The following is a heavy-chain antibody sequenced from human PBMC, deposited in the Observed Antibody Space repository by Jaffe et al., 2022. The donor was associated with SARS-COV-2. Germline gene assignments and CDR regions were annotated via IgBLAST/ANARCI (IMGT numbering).Heavy chain of an antibody. V-gene: IGHV3-9*01. D-gene: IGHD3-22*01. CDR3: AKGNYYDSSARNYYYGMDV. Sequence: EVQLVESGGGLVQPGRSLRLSCAASGFTFDDYAMHWVRQAPGKGLEWVSGISWNSGSIGYADSVKGRFTISRDNAKNSLYLQMNSLRAEDTALYYCAKGNYYDSSARNYYYGMDVWGQGTTVTVSS. J-gene: IGHJ6*02. CDR2: ISWNSGSI. CDR1: GFTFDDYA.